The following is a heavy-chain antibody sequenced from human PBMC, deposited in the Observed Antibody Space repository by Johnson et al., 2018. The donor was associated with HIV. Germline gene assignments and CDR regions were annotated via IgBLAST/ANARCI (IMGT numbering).Heavy chain of an antibody. Sequence: QEKLVESGGGVVQPGGSLRLSCAASGFTFSSYGMHWVRQAPGKGLEWVAFIRYDGSNKYYADSVKGRFTISRDNSKNTLYLQMNSLRAEDTAVYYCAKEPVGATWAFDIWGQGTMVTVSS. CDR2: IRYDGSNK. CDR3: AKEPVGATWAFDI. J-gene: IGHJ3*02. D-gene: IGHD1-26*01. CDR1: GFTFSSYG. V-gene: IGHV3-30*02.